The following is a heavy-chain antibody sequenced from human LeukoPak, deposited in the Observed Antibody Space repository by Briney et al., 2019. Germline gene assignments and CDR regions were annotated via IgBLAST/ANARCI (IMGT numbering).Heavy chain of an antibody. CDR1: DGSISSHY. CDR2: IYTSGST. Sequence: SETLSHTCTVSDGSISSHYWRWIRQPAGKGLEWIGRIYTSGSTNYNPSLKSRVTISVDTSKNQFSLKMSSVTDADAAVYYCASTMVRGVDDYWGQGTLVTVSS. V-gene: IGHV4-4*07. CDR3: ASTMVRGVDDY. D-gene: IGHD3-10*01. J-gene: IGHJ4*02.